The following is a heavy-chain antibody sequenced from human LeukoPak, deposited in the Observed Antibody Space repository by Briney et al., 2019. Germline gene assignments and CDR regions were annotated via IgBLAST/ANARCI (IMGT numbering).Heavy chain of an antibody. D-gene: IGHD3-3*01. Sequence: GGSLRLSCAASGFTFDDHGVSWVRQAPGKGLEWVSAISGSGGSTYYADSVKGRFTISRDNSKNTLYLQMNSLRAEDTAVYYCAKDPSSSGVVTRFDYWGQGTLVTVSS. CDR1: GFTFDDHG. V-gene: IGHV3-23*01. CDR3: AKDPSSSGVVTRFDY. CDR2: ISGSGGST. J-gene: IGHJ4*02.